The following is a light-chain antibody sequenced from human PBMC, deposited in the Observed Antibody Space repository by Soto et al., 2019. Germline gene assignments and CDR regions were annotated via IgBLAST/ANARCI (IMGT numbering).Light chain of an antibody. CDR1: QSVSSY. CDR3: QQFGTSPT. Sequence: EIVLTQSPATLSLSPGERASLSCRASQSVSSYLAWYQQKPGQAPRLLIYDASNRATGIPARFSGSGSGTDFTLTISRVEPEDFAVYYCQQFGTSPTFGGGTKVDIK. V-gene: IGKV3-11*01. J-gene: IGKJ4*01. CDR2: DAS.